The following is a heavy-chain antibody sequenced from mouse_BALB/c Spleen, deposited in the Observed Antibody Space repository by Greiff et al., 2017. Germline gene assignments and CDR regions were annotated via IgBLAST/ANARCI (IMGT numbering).Heavy chain of an antibody. CDR2: ISYSGST. V-gene: IGHV3-8*02. J-gene: IGHJ1*01. CDR1: GDSITSGY. D-gene: IGHD2-2*01. Sequence: EVMLVESGPSLVKPSQTLSLTCSVTGDSITSGYWNWIRKFPGNKLEYMGYISYSGSTYYNPSLKSRISITRDTSKNQYYLQLNSVTTEDTATYYCARWGLRRGYFDVWGAGTTVTVSS. CDR3: ARWGLRRGYFDV.